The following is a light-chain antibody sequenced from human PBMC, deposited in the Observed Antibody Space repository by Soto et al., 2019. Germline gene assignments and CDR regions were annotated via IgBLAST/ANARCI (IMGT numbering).Light chain of an antibody. J-gene: IGKJ4*01. CDR2: GAS. Sequence: EVVMTQSPATLSVSPGERVTLSCTASQSVSGNLAWYQQKPGQAPRLLIHGASTRATDIPARFSGSGSGTEFTLTITSLQSEDFAVHYCQQYHNWPPGLTFGGGTRVEIK. V-gene: IGKV3-15*01. CDR1: QSVSGN. CDR3: QQYHNWPPGLT.